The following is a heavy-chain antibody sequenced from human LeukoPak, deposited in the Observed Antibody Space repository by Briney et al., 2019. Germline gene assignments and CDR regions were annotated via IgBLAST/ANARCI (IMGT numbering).Heavy chain of an antibody. D-gene: IGHD5-18*01. CDR3: ARVEIAMSKSVY. V-gene: IGHV1-18*01. Sequence: ASVKVSCKASGYTFTSYGISWARQAPGQGLEWMGWINAYNGNSNYAQNFQGRVTMTTDTSTSTAYMEMRSLISDDTAVYYCARVEIAMSKSVYWGQGTLVTVSS. J-gene: IGHJ4*02. CDR1: GYTFTSYG. CDR2: INAYNGNS.